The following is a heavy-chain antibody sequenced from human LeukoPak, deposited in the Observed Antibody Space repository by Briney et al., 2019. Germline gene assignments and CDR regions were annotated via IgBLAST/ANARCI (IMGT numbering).Heavy chain of an antibody. CDR3: ARVAVTSSAAANFEY. CDR2: IYYSGST. Sequence: SHTLSLTCTLSGGSSGSGGYYWSWIPPHPGKGLEWIGYIYYSGSTYYNPSLKSRVTISIDTSNNQFSLKLTSVTAADTAVYYCARVAVTSSAAANFEYWGEGTLVTVSS. J-gene: IGHJ4*02. V-gene: IGHV4-31*03. CDR1: GGSSGSGGYY. D-gene: IGHD6-13*01.